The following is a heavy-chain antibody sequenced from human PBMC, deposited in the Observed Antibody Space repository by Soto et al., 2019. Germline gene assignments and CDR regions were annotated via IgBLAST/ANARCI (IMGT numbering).Heavy chain of an antibody. CDR2: IYYSGST. J-gene: IGHJ6*02. D-gene: IGHD3-3*01. CDR3: ASEGSGYYYYGMDV. V-gene: IGHV4-30-4*01. Sequence: SETLCLTCTVSGGSISSGDYYWSWIRQPPGKGLEWIGYIYYSGSTYYNPSLKSRVTISVDTSKNQFSLKLSSVTAADTAVYYCASEGSGYYYYGMDVWGQGTTVTVSS. CDR1: GGSISSGDYY.